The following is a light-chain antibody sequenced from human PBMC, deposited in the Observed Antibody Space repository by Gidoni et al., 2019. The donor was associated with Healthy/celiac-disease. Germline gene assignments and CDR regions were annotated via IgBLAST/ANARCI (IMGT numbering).Light chain of an antibody. V-gene: IGKV1-9*01. CDR3: QQLNSYPVLT. CDR1: QGISSY. Sequence: DIQLTQSPSFLSASVGDRVTITCWASQGISSYLAWYQQKPGKAPKLLIYAASTLQSGVPSRFSGSGSGTEFTLTISSLQPEDFATYYCQQLNSYPVLTFGGGTKVEIK. J-gene: IGKJ4*01. CDR2: AAS.